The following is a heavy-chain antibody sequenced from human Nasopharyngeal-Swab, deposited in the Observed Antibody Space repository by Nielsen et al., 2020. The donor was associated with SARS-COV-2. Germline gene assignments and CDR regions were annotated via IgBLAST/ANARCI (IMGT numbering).Heavy chain of an antibody. Sequence: ESLKTSFAASGFTFSSYAMSWVRQAPGKGLEWVSAISGSVGSTYYADSVKGRFTISRDNSKNTLYLQMNSLRAEDTAVYYCAKDPYYDFWSGYYFDYWGQGTLVTVSS. J-gene: IGHJ4*02. V-gene: IGHV3-23*01. CDR3: AKDPYYDFWSGYYFDY. CDR2: ISGSVGST. D-gene: IGHD3-3*01. CDR1: GFTFSSYA.